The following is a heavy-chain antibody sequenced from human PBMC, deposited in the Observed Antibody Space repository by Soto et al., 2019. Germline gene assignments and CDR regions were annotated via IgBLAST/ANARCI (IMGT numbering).Heavy chain of an antibody. CDR1: GFTFSSYG. J-gene: IGHJ6*02. V-gene: IGHV3-30*18. CDR3: AKDRRPNYYYGMDV. CDR2: ISYGGSNK. Sequence: QVQLVESGGGVVQPGRSLRLSCAASGFTFSSYGMHWVRQAPGKGLEWVAVISYGGSNKYYADSVKGRFTISRDNSKNTLYLQMNRLRAEDTAVYYCAKDRRPNYYYGMDVWGQVTTVTVSS. D-gene: IGHD6-25*01.